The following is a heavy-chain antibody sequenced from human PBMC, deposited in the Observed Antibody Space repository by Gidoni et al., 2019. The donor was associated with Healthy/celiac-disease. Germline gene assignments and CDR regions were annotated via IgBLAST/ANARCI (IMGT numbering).Heavy chain of an antibody. CDR2: IYPSGST. CDR3: ARDRGGYSYGLQY. J-gene: IGHJ4*02. CDR1: GGSIINSGYY. D-gene: IGHD5-18*01. Sequence: QVHLQESGPGLVKPSQTLSLTCTVSGGSIINSGYYWRWIRQPAGKGLEWIGRIYPSGSTNYNPSLKSRVTISVDTSKNQFSLNLSSVTAADTAVYFCARDRGGYSYGLQYWGQGTLVTVSS. V-gene: IGHV4-61*02.